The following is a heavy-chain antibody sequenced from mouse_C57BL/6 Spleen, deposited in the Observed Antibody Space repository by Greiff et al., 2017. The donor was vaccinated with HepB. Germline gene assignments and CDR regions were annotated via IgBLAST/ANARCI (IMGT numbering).Heavy chain of an antibody. J-gene: IGHJ4*01. CDR1: GFTFSSYT. D-gene: IGHD1-1*01. V-gene: IGHV5-9*01. CDR2: ISGGGGNT. Sequence: EVQVVESGGGLVKPGGSLKLSCAASGFTFSSYTMSWVRQTPEKRLEWVATISGGGGNTYYPDSVKGRFTISRDNAKNTLYLQMSSLRSEDTALYYCARHGHYGSSYDAMDYWGQGTSVTVSS. CDR3: ARHGHYGSSYDAMDY.